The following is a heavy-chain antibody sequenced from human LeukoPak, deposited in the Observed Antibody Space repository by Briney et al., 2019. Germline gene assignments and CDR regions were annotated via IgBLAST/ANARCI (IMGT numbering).Heavy chain of an antibody. CDR1: GFTFSSYE. D-gene: IGHD5-12*01. CDR3: ARDRDGYDWSDLYGMDV. V-gene: IGHV3-48*03. CDR2: ISSSGSTI. J-gene: IGHJ6*02. Sequence: GGSLRLSCAASGFTFSSYEMNWVRQAPGKGLEWVSYISSSGSTIYYADSVKGRFTISRDNAKNSLYLQMNSLRAEDTAVYYCARDRDGYDWSDLYGMDVWGQGTTVTVSS.